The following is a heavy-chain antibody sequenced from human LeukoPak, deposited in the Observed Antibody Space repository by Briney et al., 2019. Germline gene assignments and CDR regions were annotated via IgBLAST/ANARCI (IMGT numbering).Heavy chain of an antibody. D-gene: IGHD4-23*01. CDR2: MNPNSGNT. CDR3: ARSDQDYVGAFDI. CDR1: GYTFTSYD. J-gene: IGHJ3*02. Sequence: ASVKVSCKASGYTFTSYDINWVRQATGQGLEWMGWMNPNSGNTGYAQKFLGRVTMTRNTSISTAYMELSSLRSEDTAVYYCARSDQDYVGAFDIWGQGTMVTVSS. V-gene: IGHV1-8*01.